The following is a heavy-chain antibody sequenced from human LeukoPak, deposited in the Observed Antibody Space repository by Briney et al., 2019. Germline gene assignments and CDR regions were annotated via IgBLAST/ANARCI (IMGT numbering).Heavy chain of an antibody. CDR1: GGSISSYY. CDR3: ASPGIVAAGTDRGFDY. CDR2: IYYSGST. J-gene: IGHJ4*02. V-gene: IGHV4-59*01. D-gene: IGHD6-13*01. Sequence: PSETLSLTCTVSGGSISSYYWSWIRQPPGKGMEWIGFIYYSGSTNYNPSLKGRVTISVDTSKNQFSLRLSSVTAADTAVYYCASPGIVAAGTDRGFDYWGQGTLVTVSS.